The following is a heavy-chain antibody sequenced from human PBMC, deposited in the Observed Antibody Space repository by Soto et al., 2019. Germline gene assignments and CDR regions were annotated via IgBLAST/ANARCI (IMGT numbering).Heavy chain of an antibody. V-gene: IGHV1-18*01. CDR1: GYSFTSYG. J-gene: IGHJ6*02. CDR2: ISAYNGNT. D-gene: IGHD1-26*01. CDR3: ARDGQVGATTYYYYYGMDV. Sequence: APVKVSCKASGYSFTSYGISWVRQAPGQGLEWMGWISAYNGNTNYAQKLQGRVTMTTDTSTSTAYMELRSLRSDDTAVYYCARDGQVGATTYYYYYGMDVWGQGTTVTVSS.